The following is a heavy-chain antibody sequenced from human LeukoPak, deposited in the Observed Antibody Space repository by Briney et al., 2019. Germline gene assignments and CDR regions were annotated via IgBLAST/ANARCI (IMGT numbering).Heavy chain of an antibody. CDR2: ISSSSSYI. Sequence: GSLRLSCAVSGFTFSSYSMNWVRQAPGKGLEWVSSISSSSSYIYYADSVKGRFTISRDNAKNSLYLQMNSLRAEDTAVYYCARPHGGYYDSSGYYYAFDYWGQGTLVTVSS. V-gene: IGHV3-21*01. J-gene: IGHJ4*02. CDR3: ARPHGGYYDSSGYYYAFDY. D-gene: IGHD3-22*01. CDR1: GFTFSSYS.